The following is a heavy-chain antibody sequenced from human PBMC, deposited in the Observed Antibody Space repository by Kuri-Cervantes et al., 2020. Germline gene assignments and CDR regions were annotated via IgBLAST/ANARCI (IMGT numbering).Heavy chain of an antibody. CDR1: GFTFSSYW. Sequence: GESLKISCAASGFTFSSYWMSWVRQAPGKGLEWVANIKQDGSEKYYVDSVKGRFTISRDNAKNSLYLQMNSLRAEDTALYYCAKDATPFSSTWYYFDYWGQGTLVTVSS. D-gene: IGHD6-13*01. CDR3: AKDATPFSSTWYYFDY. J-gene: IGHJ4*02. V-gene: IGHV3-7*03. CDR2: IKQDGSEK.